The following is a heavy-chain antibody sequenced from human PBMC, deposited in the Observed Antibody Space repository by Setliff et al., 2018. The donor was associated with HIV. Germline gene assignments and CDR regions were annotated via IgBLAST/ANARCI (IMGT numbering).Heavy chain of an antibody. Sequence: GGSLRLSCAGSGFAFSSTAMHWVRQAPGKGLEWVAVISNDGSHKYNIESVRGRFTISRDNSKNTVYLEMNSLRDEDTAMYYCAADSGLDYWSGRGFDYWGRGTLVTVSS. J-gene: IGHJ4*02. CDR2: ISNDGSHK. CDR1: GFAFSSTA. CDR3: AADSGLDYWSGRGFDY. D-gene: IGHD3-3*01. V-gene: IGHV3-30*04.